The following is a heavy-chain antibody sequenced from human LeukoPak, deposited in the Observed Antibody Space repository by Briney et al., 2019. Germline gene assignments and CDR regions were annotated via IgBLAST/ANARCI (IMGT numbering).Heavy chain of an antibody. Sequence: ASVKVSCKASGYTFTSYYMHWVRQAPGQGLEWMGIINPSGGSTSYAQKVQGRVTMTRDTSTSTVYMELSSLRSEDTAVYYCARVVTRDPELIDAFDIWGQGTMVTVSS. J-gene: IGHJ3*02. V-gene: IGHV1-46*01. D-gene: IGHD1-26*01. CDR3: ARVVTRDPELIDAFDI. CDR2: INPSGGST. CDR1: GYTFTSYY.